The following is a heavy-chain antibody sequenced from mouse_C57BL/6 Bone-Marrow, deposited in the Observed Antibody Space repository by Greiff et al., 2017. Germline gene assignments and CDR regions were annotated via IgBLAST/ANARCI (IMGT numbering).Heavy chain of an antibody. V-gene: IGHV5-6*01. Sequence: EVKLVESGGDLVKPGGSLKLSCAASGFTFSSYGMSWVRPTPDKRLEWVATISSGGSYTYYPDSVKGRFTISRDNAKNTLYLQMSSLKSEDTAMYYCARHGMVTRAWFAYWGQGTLVTGSA. D-gene: IGHD2-3*01. CDR1: GFTFSSYG. CDR3: ARHGMVTRAWFAY. J-gene: IGHJ3*01. CDR2: ISSGGSYT.